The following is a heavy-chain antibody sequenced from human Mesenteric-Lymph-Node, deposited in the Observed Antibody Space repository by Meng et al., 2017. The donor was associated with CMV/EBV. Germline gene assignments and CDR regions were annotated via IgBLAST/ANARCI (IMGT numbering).Heavy chain of an antibody. CDR2: INPNSGGT. CDR3: ARRVAVTWAYFDY. V-gene: IGHV1-2*02. D-gene: IGHD4-11*01. J-gene: IGHJ4*02. CDR1: GYIFTGYY. Sequence: ASVKVSCKASGYIFTGYYMHWVRQAPGQGLEWMGWINPNSGGTNHAQQFQGRVTMTTDTSMSTAYMELSRLRSDDTAVYYCARRVAVTWAYFDYWGQGTLVTVSS.